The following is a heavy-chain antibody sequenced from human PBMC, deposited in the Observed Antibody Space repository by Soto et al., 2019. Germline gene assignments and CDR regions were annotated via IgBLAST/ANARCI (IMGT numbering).Heavy chain of an antibody. J-gene: IGHJ6*03. CDR2: IYPGDSDT. Sequence: PGESLKISCKGSGYSFTSYWIGWVRQMPGKGLEWMGIIYPGDSDTRYSPSFQGQVTISADKSISTAYLQWSSLKASDTAMYYCAKGATEKDYYYYYYMDVWGKGTTVTVSS. CDR1: GYSFTSYW. CDR3: AKGATEKDYYYYYYMDV. D-gene: IGHD5-12*01. V-gene: IGHV5-51*01.